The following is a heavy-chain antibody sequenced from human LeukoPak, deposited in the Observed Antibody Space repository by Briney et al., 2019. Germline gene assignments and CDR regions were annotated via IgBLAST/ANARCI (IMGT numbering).Heavy chain of an antibody. CDR1: GFTFNGYW. J-gene: IGHJ5*02. Sequence: GGSLRLSCAASGFTFNGYWMSWVRQAPGKGLEWVANIKEDGSAQYYVGSVKGRFTISRDNAKDSLNLQMNSLRAEDTAVYYCATSSNAPGNHWGQGTLVTVSS. CDR3: ATSSNAPGNH. V-gene: IGHV3-7*01. D-gene: IGHD2-2*01. CDR2: IKEDGSAQ.